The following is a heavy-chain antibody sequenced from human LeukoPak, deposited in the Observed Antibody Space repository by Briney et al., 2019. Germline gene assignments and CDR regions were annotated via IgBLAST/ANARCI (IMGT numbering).Heavy chain of an antibody. CDR3: ARNYKQWLGWYYFDY. V-gene: IGHV7-4-1*02. D-gene: IGHD6-19*01. CDR1: GGTFSSYA. J-gene: IGHJ4*02. CDR2: INTNTGNP. Sequence: ASVKVSCKASGGTFSSYAISWVRQAPGQGLEWMGWINTNTGNPTYAQGFTGRFVFSLDTSVSTAYLQISSLKAEDTAVYYCARNYKQWLGWYYFDYWGQGTLVTVSS.